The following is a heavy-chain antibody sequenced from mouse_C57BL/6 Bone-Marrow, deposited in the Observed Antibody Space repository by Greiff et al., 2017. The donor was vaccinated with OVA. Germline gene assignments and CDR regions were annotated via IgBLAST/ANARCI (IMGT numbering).Heavy chain of an antibody. J-gene: IGHJ2*01. Sequence: VQLQQSGAELVRPGASVKLSCTASGFNIKDDYMHWVKQRPEQGLEWIGWIDPENGDTEYASKFQGKATITADTSSNTAYLQLSSLTSEDTAVYYCTTSKLGRGDYFDYWGQGTTLTVSS. V-gene: IGHV14-4*01. CDR2: IDPENGDT. CDR1: GFNIKDDY. CDR3: TTSKLGRGDYFDY. D-gene: IGHD4-1*01.